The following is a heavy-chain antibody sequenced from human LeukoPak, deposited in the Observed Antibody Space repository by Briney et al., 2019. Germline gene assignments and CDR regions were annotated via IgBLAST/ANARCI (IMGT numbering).Heavy chain of an antibody. D-gene: IGHD5-12*01. J-gene: IGHJ5*02. CDR2: XXXXXXXX. CDR3: ARVHGDSGYDWLEELAAAGFHWFDP. Sequence: GASVKVSCKASGYTFTSYGISWVRQAPGQGLEXXXXXXXXXXXXXXXQKLQGRVTMTTDTSTSTAYMELRSLRSDDTAVYYCARVHGDSGYDWLEELAAAGFHWFDPWGQGTLVTVSS. V-gene: IGHV1-18*04. CDR1: GYTFTSYG.